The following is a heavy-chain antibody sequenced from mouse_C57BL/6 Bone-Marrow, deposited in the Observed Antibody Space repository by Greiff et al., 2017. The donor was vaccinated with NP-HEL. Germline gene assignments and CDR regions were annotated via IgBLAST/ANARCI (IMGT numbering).Heavy chain of an antibody. CDR3: ARNNYYAMDY. D-gene: IGHD1-3*01. CDR1: GFTFSDYG. CDR2: ISSGSSTI. Sequence: EVHLVESGGGLVKPGGSLKLSCAASGFTFSDYGMHWVRQAPEKGLEWVAYISSGSSTIYYVDTVKGRFTISRDNAKNTLFLQMTSLRSEDTAMYYCARNNYYAMDYWGQGTSVTVSS. J-gene: IGHJ4*01. V-gene: IGHV5-17*01.